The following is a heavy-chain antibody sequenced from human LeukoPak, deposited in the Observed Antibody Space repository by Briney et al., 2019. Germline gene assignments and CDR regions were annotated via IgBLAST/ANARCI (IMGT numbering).Heavy chain of an antibody. CDR2: ISAYNGNT. V-gene: IGHV1-18*01. CDR1: GYTFTSYG. D-gene: IGHD2-8*01. CDR3: ARDQIVPLLLDP. Sequence: ASVKVSCKASGYTFTSYGISWVRQAPGQGLEWMGWISAYNGNTNYAQKLQGRVTMTTDTSTSTAYMELRSLRSDDTAAYYCARDQIVPLLLDPWGQGTLVTVSS. J-gene: IGHJ5*02.